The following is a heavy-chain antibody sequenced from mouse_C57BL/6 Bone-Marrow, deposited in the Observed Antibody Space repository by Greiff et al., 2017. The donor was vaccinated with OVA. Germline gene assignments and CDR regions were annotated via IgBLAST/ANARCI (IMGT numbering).Heavy chain of an antibody. Sequence: DVQLQESGPGLVKPSQSLSLTCSVTGYSITRGYYWNWIRQFPGNKLEWMGYISYDGSNNYNPSLKNRISITRDTSKNQFFLKLNSVTTEDTATYYCARGHSAYWGQGTLVTVSA. CDR3: ARGHSAY. CDR2: ISYDGSN. CDR1: GYSITRGYY. J-gene: IGHJ3*01. V-gene: IGHV3-6*01. D-gene: IGHD3-1*01.